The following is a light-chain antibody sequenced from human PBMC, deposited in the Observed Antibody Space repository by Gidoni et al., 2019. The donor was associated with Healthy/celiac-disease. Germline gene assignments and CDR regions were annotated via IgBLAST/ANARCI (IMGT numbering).Light chain of an antibody. Sequence: DIQMTQSPSSLSASVGDRVTITCRASQSISSYLNWYQQKPGKAPKLLIYAASNLQSGVPSRFSGSGSGTDFTLTISSLQPEDFATYYCQQSYSTPLTFGHGTKVEIK. J-gene: IGKJ1*01. CDR3: QQSYSTPLT. CDR1: QSISSY. CDR2: AAS. V-gene: IGKV1-39*01.